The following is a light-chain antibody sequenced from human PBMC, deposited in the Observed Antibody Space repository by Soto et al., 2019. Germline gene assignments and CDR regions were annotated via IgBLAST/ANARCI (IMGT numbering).Light chain of an antibody. CDR3: CSYAGGSPYV. Sequence: QSALTQPASVSGSPGQSITISCTGTSSDVGSYNLVSWYQQYPGKAPKVMIYEDNKRPSGVSNRFSGSKSGNTASLTISALQAEDEADYYCCSYAGGSPYVFGTGTKVTVL. J-gene: IGLJ1*01. CDR2: EDN. CDR1: SSDVGSYNL. V-gene: IGLV2-23*01.